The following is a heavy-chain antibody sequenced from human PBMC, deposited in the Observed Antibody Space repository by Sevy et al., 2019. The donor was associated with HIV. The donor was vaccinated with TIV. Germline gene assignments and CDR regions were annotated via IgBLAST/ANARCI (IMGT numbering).Heavy chain of an antibody. CDR2: IYYSGST. CDR1: GDSINSNDYY. V-gene: IGHV4-39*01. J-gene: IGHJ4*02. D-gene: IGHD3-9*01. Sequence: SETLSLTCGVSGDSINSNDYYWGWVRQPPGKGLEWIGTIYYSGSTYYNPSLKSRVTISVDTSKNQFSLKLTSVTAADTALYYCARHLPLAYYEILTPDSRPFDNWGQGTLVTVSS. CDR3: ARHLPLAYYEILTPDSRPFDN.